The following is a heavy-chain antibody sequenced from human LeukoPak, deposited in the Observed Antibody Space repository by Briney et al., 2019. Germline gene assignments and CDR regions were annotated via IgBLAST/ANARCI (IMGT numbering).Heavy chain of an antibody. CDR3: ASRAVVYSTTGHDYGDYGNY. CDR1: GGSVSSGSYY. Sequence: SETLSLTCTVSGGSVSSGSYYWSWIRQPPGKGLEWIGYIYYSGSTNYNPSLKSRVTISVDTSKNQFSLKLSSVTAADTAVYYCASRAVVYSTTGHDYGDYGNYWGQGTLVTVSS. CDR2: IYYSGST. J-gene: IGHJ4*02. D-gene: IGHD4-17*01. V-gene: IGHV4-61*01.